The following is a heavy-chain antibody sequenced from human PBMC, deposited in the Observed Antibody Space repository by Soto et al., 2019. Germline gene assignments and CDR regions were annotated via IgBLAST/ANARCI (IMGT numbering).Heavy chain of an antibody. CDR3: ARALDSLVPTAF. J-gene: IGHJ4*02. V-gene: IGHV3-23*01. D-gene: IGHD2-2*01. Sequence: PGGSLRLSCAASGFTFSSYAMSWVRQAPGKGLEWVSAISGSGGSTYYAYSVKGRFTISRDNAKNTLYLQMNSLRPEDTAVYYCARALDSLVPTAFWGQGTLVTVSS. CDR2: ISGSGGST. CDR1: GFTFSSYA.